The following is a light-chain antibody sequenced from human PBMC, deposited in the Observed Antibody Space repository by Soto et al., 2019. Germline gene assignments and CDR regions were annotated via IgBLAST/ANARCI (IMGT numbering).Light chain of an antibody. Sequence: EIVLTQSPGTLSLSTWERATLSGRASQSVSSYLAWYQQKPGQAPRLLIYDGSTRALGIPARFSGSESGTEFTLTISSLQSEDFAVYFCQQYDDWPITFGQGTRLEIK. J-gene: IGKJ5*01. CDR3: QQYDDWPIT. V-gene: IGKV3-15*01. CDR1: QSVSSY. CDR2: DGS.